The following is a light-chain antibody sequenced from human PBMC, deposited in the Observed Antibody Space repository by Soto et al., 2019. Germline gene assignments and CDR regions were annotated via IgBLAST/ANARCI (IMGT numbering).Light chain of an antibody. CDR3: SSYTSSSTWV. V-gene: IGLV2-14*01. J-gene: IGLJ7*01. CDR1: SSVVGGYNY. CDR2: DVT. Sequence: QSALTQPASVSGSPGQSITISCTGTSSVVGGYNYVSWFQQHPGKAPKLMIYDVTDRPSGVSNRFSGSKSGNTASLTISGLQAEDEADYYCSSYTSSSTWVFGSGTQLTVL.